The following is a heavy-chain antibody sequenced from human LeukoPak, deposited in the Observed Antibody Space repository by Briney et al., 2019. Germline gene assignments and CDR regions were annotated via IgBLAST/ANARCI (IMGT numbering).Heavy chain of an antibody. Sequence: ASVKVSCKASGYTFTSYDINWVRQATGQGLEWMGWMNPNSGNTGYAQKFQGRVTMTRNTSISTAYMELSSLRSEDTAVYYCARGRWWAAAGTGDYWGQGTLVTVSS. CDR2: MNPNSGNT. CDR3: ARGRWWAAAGTGDY. V-gene: IGHV1-8*01. D-gene: IGHD6-13*01. J-gene: IGHJ4*02. CDR1: GYTFTSYD.